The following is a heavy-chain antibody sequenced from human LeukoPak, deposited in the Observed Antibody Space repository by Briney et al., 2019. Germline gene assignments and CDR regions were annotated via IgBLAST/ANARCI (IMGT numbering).Heavy chain of an antibody. D-gene: IGHD6-19*01. CDR1: GGSISSGSYY. J-gene: IGHJ5*02. CDR2: IYTSGST. V-gene: IGHV4-61*02. Sequence: SQTLSLTCTVSGGSISSGSYYWSWIRQPAGKGLEWIGRIYTSGSTNYNPSLKSRVTMSVDTSKNQFSLKLSSVTAADTAVYYCARFPVGLPSEAVAGTGSWFDPWGQGTLVTVSS. CDR3: ARFPVGLPSEAVAGTGSWFDP.